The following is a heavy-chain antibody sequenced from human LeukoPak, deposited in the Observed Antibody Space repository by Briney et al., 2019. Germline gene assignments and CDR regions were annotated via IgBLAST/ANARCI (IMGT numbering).Heavy chain of an antibody. J-gene: IGHJ3*02. CDR3: ATAGGNEAFDI. D-gene: IGHD4-23*01. V-gene: IGHV4-34*01. CDR2: INHSGST. CDR1: GGSFSGYY. Sequence: SETLSLTCAVYGGSFSGYYWSWIRQPPGKGLEWIGEINHSGSTNYNPSLKSRVTISVDTSKNQFSLKLSSVTAADTAVYYCATAGGNEAFDIWGQGTMVTVSS.